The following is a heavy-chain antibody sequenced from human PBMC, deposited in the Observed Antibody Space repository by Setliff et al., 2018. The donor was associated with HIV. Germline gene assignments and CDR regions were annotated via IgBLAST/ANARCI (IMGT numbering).Heavy chain of an antibody. CDR2: INHSGKT. J-gene: IGHJ5*02. D-gene: IGHD3-10*01. V-gene: IGHV4-34*01. CDR3: ARDHVFGSRTGFDP. Sequence: PSETLSLTCAVYGGSFSGFYWSWIRQAPGKGLEWIGEINHSGKTNYNPSLKSRITLSVDTSENQFALKLASVTAADTAVYYCARDHVFGSRTGFDPWGPGILVTVSS. CDR1: GGSFSGFY.